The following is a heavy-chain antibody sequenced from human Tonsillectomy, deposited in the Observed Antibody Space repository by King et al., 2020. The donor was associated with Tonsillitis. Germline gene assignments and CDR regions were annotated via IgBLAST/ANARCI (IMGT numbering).Heavy chain of an antibody. D-gene: IGHD7-27*01. Sequence: VQLVESGGGLVQPGGSLRLSCVASGFNFSVYSMNWVRQAPGEGLQWVSYISSSNTSIYYADSVKGRFTIPRVNAKNSLFLHMSSLRDDDTAVYYGARDSSGAHSTSMDVWGQGILVTVSS. CDR2: ISSSNTSI. V-gene: IGHV3-48*02. CDR1: GFNFSVYS. CDR3: ARDSSGAHSTSMDV. J-gene: IGHJ4*02.